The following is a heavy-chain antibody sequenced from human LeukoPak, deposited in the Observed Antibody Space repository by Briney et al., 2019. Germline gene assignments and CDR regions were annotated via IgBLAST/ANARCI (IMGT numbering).Heavy chain of an antibody. J-gene: IGHJ5*02. CDR1: GFTFSNYG. CDR2: ISSSSYI. CDR3: ARDAIRSGSYYNKFHNWFDP. D-gene: IGHD3-10*01. Sequence: GGSLRLSCAASGFTFSNYGMHWVRQAPGKGLEWVSSISSSSYIYYADSVRGRFTISRDNAKNSLYLQMNSLRAEDTAVYYCARDAIRSGSYYNKFHNWFDPWGRGTLVTVSS. V-gene: IGHV3-21*01.